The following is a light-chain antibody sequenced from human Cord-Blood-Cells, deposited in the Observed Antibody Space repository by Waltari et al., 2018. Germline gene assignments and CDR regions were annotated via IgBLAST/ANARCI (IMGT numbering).Light chain of an antibody. CDR3: QQYYSFPWT. CDR2: AAS. Sequence: VIWLTQSTTLLYASTGHRVTICCGMSQVISSYFAWYQHRPGKAPEFLIYAASTLQSGVPSSFSGSGSGTDFTLSISCLQSGDFATYYCQQYYSFPWTFCQGAKVENK. CDR1: QVISSY. J-gene: IGKJ1*01. V-gene: IGKV1D-8*01.